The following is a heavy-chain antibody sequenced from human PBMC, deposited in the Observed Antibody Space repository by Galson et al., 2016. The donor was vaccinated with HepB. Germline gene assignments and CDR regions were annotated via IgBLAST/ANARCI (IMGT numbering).Heavy chain of an antibody. CDR1: GGSISSSSYY. V-gene: IGHV4-39*01. CDR2: IDYSGST. D-gene: IGHD1-26*01. J-gene: IGHJ6*02. Sequence: ETLSLSCTVSGGSISSSSYYWGWVRQSPGMGLEWIGTIDYSGSTYYNPSLSSRVTISADTSKTQFSLNLSSVTAADTAVYYCARQNSERPRRYYYGMDVWGQGTTVTVS. CDR3: ARQNSERPRRYYYGMDV.